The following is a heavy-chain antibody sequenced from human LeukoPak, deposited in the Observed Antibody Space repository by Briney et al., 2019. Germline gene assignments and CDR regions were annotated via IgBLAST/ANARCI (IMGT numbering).Heavy chain of an antibody. J-gene: IGHJ4*02. Sequence: SETLSLTCTVSGDSVSSDSYYWSWIRQPPGKGLEWIGYIYYSGTTKQNPSLKSRVTLSVDTSKNQLYLKLNSVSAADTAVYYCARDSRGYYDSSGYFDHWGQGTLVTVSS. CDR2: IYYSGTT. D-gene: IGHD3-22*01. CDR1: GDSVSSDSYY. CDR3: ARDSRGYYDSSGYFDH. V-gene: IGHV4-61*01.